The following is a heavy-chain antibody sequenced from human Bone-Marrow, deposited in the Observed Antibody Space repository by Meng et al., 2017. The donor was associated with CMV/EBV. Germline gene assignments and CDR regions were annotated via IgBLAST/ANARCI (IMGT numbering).Heavy chain of an antibody. V-gene: IGHV4-4*07. D-gene: IGHD3-16*01. J-gene: IGHJ4*02. CDR2: IQVIGHT. CDR1: GASIKNYN. Sequence: QVHIQQSGPGRVKPSETLSLTCIVSGASIKNYNWNWVRQPAGQGLEWIGLIQVIGHTVYNPSLKSRVTVSLDASKSQFSLTLNSVTAADTATYYCAGSRPGGGACDYWGQGILVTVSS. CDR3: AGSRPGGGACDY.